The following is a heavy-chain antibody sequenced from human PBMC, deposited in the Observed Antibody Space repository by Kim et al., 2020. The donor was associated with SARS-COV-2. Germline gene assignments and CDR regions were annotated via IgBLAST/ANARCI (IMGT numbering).Heavy chain of an antibody. D-gene: IGHD6-19*01. V-gene: IGHV3-30*18. Sequence: GGSLRLSCAASGFTFSSYGMHWVRQAPGKGLEWLAVISYDGTNKYSADSVKGRFTIYRDNSNNTLYLQINSLRAEDTAVYYCAKGRSQWLVIGGLDYWGHGTLVTVS. CDR1: GFTFSSYG. CDR2: ISYDGTNK. CDR3: AKGRSQWLVIGGLDY. J-gene: IGHJ4*01.